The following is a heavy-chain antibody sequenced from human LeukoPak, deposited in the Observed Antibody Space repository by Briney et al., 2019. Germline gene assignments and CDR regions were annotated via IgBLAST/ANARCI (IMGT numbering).Heavy chain of an antibody. CDR3: ARVNDATGSMGY. CDR1: GFSFSSYS. D-gene: IGHD3-9*01. CDR2: INSSSSII. V-gene: IGHV3-48*02. J-gene: IGHJ4*02. Sequence: PGGSLRLSCAASGFSFSSYSMNWVRQAPGKGLEWVSYINSSSSIIYYADSVKGRFAISRDNGKNSLYLQMNSLRDEDTAVYYCARVNDATGSMGYWGQGTLVIVPS.